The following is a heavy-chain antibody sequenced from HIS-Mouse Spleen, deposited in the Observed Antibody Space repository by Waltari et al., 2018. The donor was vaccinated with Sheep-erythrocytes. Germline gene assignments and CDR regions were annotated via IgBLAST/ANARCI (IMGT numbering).Heavy chain of an antibody. D-gene: IGHD2-2*01. CDR2: ISSSSSYI. V-gene: IGHV3-21*01. CDR3: AREAGGFVVPAPTYYYYGMDV. J-gene: IGHJ6*02. Sequence: GLEWVSSISSSSSYIYYADSVKGRFTISRDNAKNSLYLQMNSLRAEDTAVYYCAREAGGFVVPAPTYYYYGMDVWGQGTTVTVSS.